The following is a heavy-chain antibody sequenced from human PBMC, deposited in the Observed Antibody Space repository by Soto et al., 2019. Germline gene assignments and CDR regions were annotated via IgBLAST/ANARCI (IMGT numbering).Heavy chain of an antibody. CDR3: PKDLGSDWFKDYYYGLDV. CDR1: GFTVSSNY. V-gene: IGHV3-53*01. J-gene: IGHJ6*02. D-gene: IGHD6-19*01. CDR2: IYSGGST. Sequence: VGSLRLSCAASGFTVSSNYMSWVRQAPVKVQEWVSVIYSGGSTYYADSVKGRFTISRDNSKNTLYLQMNSLRAEDTAVYYCPKDLGSDWFKDYYYGLDVWGQGTTLTVSS.